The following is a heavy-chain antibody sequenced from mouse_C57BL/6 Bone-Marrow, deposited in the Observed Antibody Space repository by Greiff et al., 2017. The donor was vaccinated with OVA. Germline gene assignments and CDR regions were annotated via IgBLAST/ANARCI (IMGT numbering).Heavy chain of an antibody. D-gene: IGHD2-1*01. J-gene: IGHJ3*01. CDR1: GYTFTSYW. V-gene: IGHV1-64*01. CDR2: IHPNSGST. CDR3: ARSCYRNPSWFAY. Sequence: QVQLQQPGAELVKPGASVKLSCKASGYTFTSYWMHWVKQRPGQGLEWIGMIHPNSGSTNYNEKFKSKATLTVDKSSSTAYMQLSSLTSEDAAVYYCARSCYRNPSWFAYWGQGTLVTVSA.